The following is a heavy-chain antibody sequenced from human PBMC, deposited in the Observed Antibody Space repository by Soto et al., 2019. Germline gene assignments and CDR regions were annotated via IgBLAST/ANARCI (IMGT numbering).Heavy chain of an antibody. J-gene: IGHJ3*02. V-gene: IGHV3-30*18. CDR3: AKTIHGNAFDI. D-gene: IGHD3-9*01. CDR1: GCPFSSYG. CDR2: ITYDGSNK. Sequence: GGSLRLSCAASGCPFSSYGMHWVRQAPGKGLEWVAVITYDGSNKYYADSVKGRFTISRDNSKNTLYLQMNSLRAEDTAVYYCAKTIHGNAFDIWGQGTMVTVS.